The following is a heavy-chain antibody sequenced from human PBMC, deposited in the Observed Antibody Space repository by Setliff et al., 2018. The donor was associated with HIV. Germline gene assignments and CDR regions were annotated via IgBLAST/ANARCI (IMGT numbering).Heavy chain of an antibody. CDR2: IPISETDT. D-gene: IGHD7-27*01. CDR3: AIDKSGPGDQVEY. Sequence: GGSLRLSCTTSGFPFSTYGMHWVRQAPGRGLEWVSYIPISETDTYYADSVKGRFSMSRDSAKNSLYLQMNRLRVEDSAVYYCAIDKSGPGDQVEYWGQGTQVTVSS. CDR1: GFPFSTYG. J-gene: IGHJ4*02. V-gene: IGHV3-21*05.